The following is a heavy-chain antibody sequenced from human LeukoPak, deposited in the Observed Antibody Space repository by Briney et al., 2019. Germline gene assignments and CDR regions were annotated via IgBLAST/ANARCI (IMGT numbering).Heavy chain of an antibody. CDR2: IYYGGDT. CDR1: GGSITSPY. Sequence: SETLSLTCTVSGGSITSPYLTWIRQPPGKGLEWIGYIYYGGDTDYSPSLRSRATISLDTSKNQFSLRLTSVTAADTAVYYCARVFVGARPSAFDIWGQGTMVTVSS. J-gene: IGHJ3*02. D-gene: IGHD1-26*01. V-gene: IGHV4-59*08. CDR3: ARVFVGARPSAFDI.